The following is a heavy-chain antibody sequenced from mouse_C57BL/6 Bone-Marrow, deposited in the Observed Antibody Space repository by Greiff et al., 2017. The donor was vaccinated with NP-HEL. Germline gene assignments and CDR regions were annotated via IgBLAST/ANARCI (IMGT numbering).Heavy chain of an antibody. V-gene: IGHV1-50*01. J-gene: IGHJ2*01. CDR1: GYTFTSYW. Sequence: QVQLQQPGAELVKPGASVKLSCKASGYTFTSYWMQWVKQRPGQGLEWIGEIDPSDSYTNYNQKFKGKATLTVDTSSSTAYMQLSSLTSEDSAVYYCARDEGLSHWGQGTTLTVSS. D-gene: IGHD1-1*01. CDR3: ARDEGLSH. CDR2: IDPSDSYT.